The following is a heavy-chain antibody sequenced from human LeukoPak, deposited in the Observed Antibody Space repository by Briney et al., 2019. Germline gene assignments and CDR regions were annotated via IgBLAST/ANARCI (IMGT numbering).Heavy chain of an antibody. CDR3: ARGKNTYYYYMDV. J-gene: IGHJ6*03. CDR1: GGSMSSHY. Sequence: SETLSLTCTVSGGSMSSHYWSWIRQSPGKGLEWIGYIYYSGSTKYNPSLKSRVTISVDTSKKQFSLKLSSVTAADTAVYYCARGKNTYYYYMDVWGKGTTVTVS. CDR2: IYYSGST. V-gene: IGHV4-59*11.